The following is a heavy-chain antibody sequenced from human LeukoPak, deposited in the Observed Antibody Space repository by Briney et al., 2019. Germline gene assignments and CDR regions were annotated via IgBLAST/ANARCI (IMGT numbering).Heavy chain of an antibody. Sequence: PSETLSLTCAVYGGSFSGYYWSWIRQPPGKGLEWIGEINHSGSTNYNPSLKSRVTISVDRSKNQFSLKLSSVTAADTAVYYCARISSRTSSGSYYFWFDPWGQGTLVTVSS. CDR3: ARISSRTSSGSYYFWFDP. V-gene: IGHV4-34*01. D-gene: IGHD3-10*01. J-gene: IGHJ5*02. CDR2: INHSGST. CDR1: GGSFSGYY.